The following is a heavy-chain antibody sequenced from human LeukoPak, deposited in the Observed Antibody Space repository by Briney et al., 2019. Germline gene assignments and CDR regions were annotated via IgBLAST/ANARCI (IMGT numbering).Heavy chain of an antibody. CDR2: IYYTGST. Sequence: SETLSLTCTVSGGSMSTYYWTWIRQPPGKGLEWIGFIYYTGSTNYNPSLKSRVTISVDTSKNQFSLKLSSVTAADTAVYYCAGMRITTPTVRTLDYWGQGTLVTVSS. V-gene: IGHV4-59*01. J-gene: IGHJ4*02. CDR1: GGSMSTYY. CDR3: AGMRITTPTVRTLDY. D-gene: IGHD1-14*01.